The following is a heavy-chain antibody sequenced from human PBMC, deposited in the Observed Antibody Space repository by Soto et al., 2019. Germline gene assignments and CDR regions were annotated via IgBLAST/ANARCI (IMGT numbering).Heavy chain of an antibody. J-gene: IGHJ6*02. V-gene: IGHV4-31*03. CDR2: IYYRGST. CDR1: GGSISSGGYY. Sequence: SETLSLTCTVSGGSISSGGYYWSWIRQHPGKGLEWIGYIYYRGSTYYNPSLKSRVTISVDTSKNQFSLKLSSVTAADTAVYYCARGGDNYYDSSVFYPLQVQYSYYGMDDWSQVTTLTVSS. D-gene: IGHD3-22*01. CDR3: ARGGDNYYDSSVFYPLQVQYSYYGMDD.